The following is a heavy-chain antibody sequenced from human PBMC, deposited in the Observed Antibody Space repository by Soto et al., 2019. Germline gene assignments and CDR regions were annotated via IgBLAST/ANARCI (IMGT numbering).Heavy chain of an antibody. CDR3: ARQLGGTWLFDY. Sequence: GGSLRLSCAASGFTFSTSVIHWVRQAPGKGLQWVAVTSYDGNNKYYGDSVKGRFTVSRDNSKNTLYLQMNSLRAEDTAVYYCARQLGGTWLFDYWGQGTLVTVSS. CDR2: TSYDGNNK. CDR1: GFTFSTSV. J-gene: IGHJ4*02. V-gene: IGHV3-30-3*01. D-gene: IGHD3-16*01.